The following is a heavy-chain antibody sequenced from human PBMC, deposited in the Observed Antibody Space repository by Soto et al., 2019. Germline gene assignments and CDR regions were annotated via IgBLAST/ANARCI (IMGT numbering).Heavy chain of an antibody. Sequence: SETLSLTXTVSGGSISSYYWSWIRQPPGKGLEWIGYIYYSGSTNYNPSLKSRVTISVDTSKNQFSLKLSSVTAADTAVYYCARGHDILTGYYPFDYWGQGTLVTVSS. D-gene: IGHD3-9*01. CDR1: GGSISSYY. V-gene: IGHV4-59*01. CDR2: IYYSGST. J-gene: IGHJ4*02. CDR3: ARGHDILTGYYPFDY.